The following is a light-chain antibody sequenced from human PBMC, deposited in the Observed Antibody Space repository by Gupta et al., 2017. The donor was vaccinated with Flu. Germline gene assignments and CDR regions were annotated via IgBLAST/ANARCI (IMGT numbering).Light chain of an antibody. V-gene: IGKV1-27*01. CDR1: QDIRNS. CDR2: AAS. Sequence: PSSLSASVGDRVTITCRASQDIRNSLVWYQHRPGKVPKVLISAASTLQSGVPSRFSGSGSGTDFTLIIASLQPEDVATYYCQEDDSPPQTFGQGTKVEIK. CDR3: QEDDSPPQT. J-gene: IGKJ1*01.